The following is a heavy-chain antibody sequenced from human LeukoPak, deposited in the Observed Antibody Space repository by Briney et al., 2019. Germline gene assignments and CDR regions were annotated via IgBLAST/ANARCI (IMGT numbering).Heavy chain of an antibody. CDR3: ARGEVVTALFDY. CDR1: GGCFSGYY. D-gene: IGHD2-21*02. Sequence: AETLSLTCAVYGGCFSGYYWSWIRQPPGKGLEWIGEINHSGSTNYNPSLKSRVTISVDTSKNQFSLKLSSVTAADTAVYYCARGEVVTALFDYWGQGTLVTVSS. V-gene: IGHV4-34*01. J-gene: IGHJ4*02. CDR2: INHSGST.